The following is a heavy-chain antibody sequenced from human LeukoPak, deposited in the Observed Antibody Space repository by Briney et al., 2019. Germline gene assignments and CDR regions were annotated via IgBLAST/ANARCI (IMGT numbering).Heavy chain of an antibody. CDR3: ARRNWGSHHWDV. J-gene: IGHJ4*02. Sequence: SETLSLTCFVSGGSISSGDYYWSWIRQSPGKGLEWIGYIYYSGSTYYNPSLKGRVTISVDTSKNQFSLNLSSVTAADTAMYYCARRNWGSHHWDVWGQGTLVTVSS. D-gene: IGHD7-27*01. CDR2: IYYSGST. V-gene: IGHV4-30-4*02. CDR1: GGSISSGDYY.